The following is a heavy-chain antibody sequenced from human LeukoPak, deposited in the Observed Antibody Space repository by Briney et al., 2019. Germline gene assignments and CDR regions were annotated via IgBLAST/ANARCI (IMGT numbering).Heavy chain of an antibody. Sequence: PGGSLRLSCAASGFTFSSYAMSWVRQAPGKGLEWVLAISGSGGSTYYADSVKGRFTISRDNSKNTLYLHMNSLRAEDTAVYYCAKDPSSGYYLGSYYFDYWGQGTLVTVSS. CDR2: ISGSGGST. V-gene: IGHV3-23*01. CDR1: GFTFSSYA. J-gene: IGHJ4*02. CDR3: AKDPSSGYYLGSYYFDY. D-gene: IGHD3-22*01.